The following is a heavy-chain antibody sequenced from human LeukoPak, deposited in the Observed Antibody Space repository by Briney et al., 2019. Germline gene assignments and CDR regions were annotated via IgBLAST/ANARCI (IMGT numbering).Heavy chain of an antibody. CDR3: ARVVGSAFDI. CDR2: IYYSGST. V-gene: IGHV4-39*01. Sequence: SETLSLTCTVSGGSISSSSYYWGWIRQPPGKGPEWIGSIYYSGSTYHNPSLKSRVTISVDTSKNQFSLKLSSVTAADTAVYYCARVVGSAFDIWGQGTMVTVSS. J-gene: IGHJ3*02. D-gene: IGHD2-15*01. CDR1: GGSISSSSYY.